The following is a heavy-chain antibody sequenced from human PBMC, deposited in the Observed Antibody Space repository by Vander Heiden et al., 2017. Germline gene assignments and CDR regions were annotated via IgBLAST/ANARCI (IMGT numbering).Heavy chain of an antibody. CDR2: ISSSSSYI. CDR3: ARDTTVVTPSFDY. V-gene: IGHV3-21*01. CDR1: GFPFSTYS. Sequence: EVQLVEPGGGLVKPGGSLRRSLAASGFPFSTYSMNWVGQAPGKGLGWVSSISSSSSYISYEDSVKGRLTISRDNAKNSLYLQMNSLRAEDTAVYYCARDTTVVTPSFDYWGQGTLVTVSS. J-gene: IGHJ4*02. D-gene: IGHD4-17*01.